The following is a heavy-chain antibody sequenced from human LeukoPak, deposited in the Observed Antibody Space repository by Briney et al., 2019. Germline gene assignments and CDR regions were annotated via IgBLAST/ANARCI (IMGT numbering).Heavy chain of an antibody. CDR3: ARGMNWNDLSLDS. D-gene: IGHD1-1*01. CDR2: IYKGATP. Sequence: PGGSLRLSCSGSGFIGGSEYMTWVRQAPGKGLEYVSVIYKGATPEYADSVRGRFTISRDNSKNTLYLQMDSMRADDTAVYYCARGMNWNDLSLDSWGQGTLVTVS. J-gene: IGHJ4*02. V-gene: IGHV3-53*01. CDR1: GFIGGSEY.